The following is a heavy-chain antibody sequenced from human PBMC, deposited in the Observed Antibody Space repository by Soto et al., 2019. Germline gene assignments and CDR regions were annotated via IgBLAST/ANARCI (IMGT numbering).Heavy chain of an antibody. CDR2: ISRHNDNT. CDR3: ARDIVFEDSSGNLPCY. Sequence: QVQLVQSGAEVKEPGASVKVSCKASGYSFTSYGFSWVRQAPGQGPEWMRWISRHNDNTKYAQKPQGRVTMTTDTSTSTAYMELRSLRSDATAVSYCARDIVFEDSSGNLPCYWGQGSLVTVSS. CDR1: GYSFTSYG. J-gene: IGHJ4*02. D-gene: IGHD3-22*01. V-gene: IGHV1-18*01.